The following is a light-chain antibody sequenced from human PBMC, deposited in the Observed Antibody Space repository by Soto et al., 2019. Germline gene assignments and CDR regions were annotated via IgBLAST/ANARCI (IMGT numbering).Light chain of an antibody. Sequence: QSALTQPPSVSGSPGQSVTISCTGTSRDVGTYNRVSWYQQPPGTAPKLMIYEVSYRPSGVPDRFSGSKSGNTASLTISGLQAEDEADYYCSSYTITSAVVFGGGTKLTVL. J-gene: IGLJ2*01. CDR1: SRDVGTYNR. CDR2: EVS. CDR3: SSYTITSAVV. V-gene: IGLV2-18*02.